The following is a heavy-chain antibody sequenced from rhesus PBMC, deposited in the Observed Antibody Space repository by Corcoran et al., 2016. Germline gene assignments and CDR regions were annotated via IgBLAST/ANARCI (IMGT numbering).Heavy chain of an antibody. CDR1: GFSLSTSGMG. V-gene: IGHV2-1*01. J-gene: IGHJ1*01. CDR2: LYWNDDK. Sequence: TLTLTCTFSGFSLSTSGMGVGWIRQPSRQTLEWLAHLYWNDDKYYSTSLTSRLTISKDTSQNQVVLTMTNMDPVDTATYYCARLAYCSGGVCYHEYFEFWGQGALVTVSS. D-gene: IGHD2-39*02. CDR3: ARLAYCSGGVCYHEYFEF.